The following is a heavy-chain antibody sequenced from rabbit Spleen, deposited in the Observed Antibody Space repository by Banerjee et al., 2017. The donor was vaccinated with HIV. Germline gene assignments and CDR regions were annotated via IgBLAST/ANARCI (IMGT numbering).Heavy chain of an antibody. CDR2: INAVTGKA. CDR1: GVSFSNKAV. J-gene: IGHJ3*01. V-gene: IGHV1S45*01. D-gene: IGHD6-1*01. CDR3: ARAPYYSGAGGLAYASTRLDL. Sequence: QEQLEESGGGLVKPEGSLTLTCKASGVSFSNKAVMCWVRQAPGKGLEWIACINAVTGKAVYASWAKGRFTFSKTSSTTVTLQMTSLTAADTATYFCARAPYYSGAGGLAYASTRLDLWGPGTLVTVS.